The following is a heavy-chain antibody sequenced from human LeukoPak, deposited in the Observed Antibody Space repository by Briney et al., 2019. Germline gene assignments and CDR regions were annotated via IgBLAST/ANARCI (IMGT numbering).Heavy chain of an antibody. CDR1: GFTFSSFA. CDR3: AKNRSCTGSSCNVGS. V-gene: IGHV3-23*01. D-gene: IGHD2-2*01. J-gene: IGHJ3*01. CDR2: ISGSGGST. Sequence: GGSLKLSCTASGFTFSSFAMSWVRQAPGQGLEWVSSISGSGGSTYYADSVKGRFTISRDNSKNTLFLQMNSLRAEDTAVYYCAKNRSCTGSSCNVGSWGQGTMATVSS.